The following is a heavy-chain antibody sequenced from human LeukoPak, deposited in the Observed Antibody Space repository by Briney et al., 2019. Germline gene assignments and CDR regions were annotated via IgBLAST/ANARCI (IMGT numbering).Heavy chain of an antibody. CDR2: ISTYDDGR. CDR3: ARGRAYSNYDYDY. Sequence: GASVKVSCRVFGYTFTSYGISWVRQAPGDGLEWMGWISTYDDGRSYAQKFQGRVTMTTDTSTSTAYMELRSLRSDDTAVYYCARGRAYSNYDYDYWGQGTLVTVSS. V-gene: IGHV1-18*01. D-gene: IGHD4-11*01. CDR1: GYTFTSYG. J-gene: IGHJ4*02.